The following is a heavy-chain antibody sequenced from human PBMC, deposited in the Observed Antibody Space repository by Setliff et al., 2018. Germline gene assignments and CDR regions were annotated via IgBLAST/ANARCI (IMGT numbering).Heavy chain of an antibody. Sequence: GESLKISCAASGFTFSNYAMSWVRQAPGKGLEWVSAIDESGGGTYYADSVKGRFTISRDNSKDTLYLQMNSLRPEDTAVYYCARDGNYYYYYMDVWGKGTTVTVSS. V-gene: IGHV3-23*01. CDR3: ARDGNYYYYYMDV. J-gene: IGHJ6*03. CDR2: IDESGGGT. CDR1: GFTFSNYA.